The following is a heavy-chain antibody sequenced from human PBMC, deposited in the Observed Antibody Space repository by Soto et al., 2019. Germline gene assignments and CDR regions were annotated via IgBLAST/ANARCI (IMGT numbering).Heavy chain of an antibody. V-gene: IGHV4-39*01. CDR1: GASITSTTYF. CDR3: AKNLPRTSRFDY. Sequence: QLQLHESGPGLVKPSETLSLTCSLSGASITSTTYFWAWLRQPPRKGLEWVGSIYYGGKTHYNPSLKRRTTISVDRSRNQFSLQVSSVTAADTAVYYCAKNLPRTSRFDYWGQGTLVTVSS. CDR2: IYYGGKT. J-gene: IGHJ4*02.